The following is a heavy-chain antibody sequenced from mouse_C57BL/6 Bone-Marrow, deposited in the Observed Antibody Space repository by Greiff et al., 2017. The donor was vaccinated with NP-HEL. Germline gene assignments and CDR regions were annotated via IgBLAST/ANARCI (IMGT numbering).Heavy chain of an antibody. CDR1: GFTFSDFY. V-gene: IGHV7-1*01. J-gene: IGHJ4*01. CDR2: SRNKANDYTT. Sequence: EVNVVESGGGLVQSGRSLRLSCATSGFTFSDFYMEWVRQAPGKGLEWIAASRNKANDYTTEYSASVKGRFIVSRDTSQSSLYLQMNALRAEDTAIYYCARDGLWDYAMDYWGQGTSVTVSS. D-gene: IGHD1-1*02. CDR3: ARDGLWDYAMDY.